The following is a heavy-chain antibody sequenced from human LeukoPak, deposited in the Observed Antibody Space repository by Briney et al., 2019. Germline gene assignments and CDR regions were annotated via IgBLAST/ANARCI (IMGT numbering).Heavy chain of an antibody. V-gene: IGHV3-48*03. Sequence: PGGSLRLSCAASGFTFSSYEMNWVRQAPGKGLEWVSYISSSGSTIYYADSVKGRLTISRDNANNSLYLQMNSLRAEDTAVYYCARDAETYYGSGNYYLFDYWGQGTLVTVSS. J-gene: IGHJ4*02. CDR1: GFTFSSYE. D-gene: IGHD3-10*01. CDR2: ISSSGSTI. CDR3: ARDAETYYGSGNYYLFDY.